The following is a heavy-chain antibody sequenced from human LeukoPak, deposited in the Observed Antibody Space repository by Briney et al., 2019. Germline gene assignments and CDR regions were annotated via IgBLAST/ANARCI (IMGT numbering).Heavy chain of an antibody. V-gene: IGHV4-59*01. CDR2: IYDTGST. CDR3: ARAQVYCSGGTCNLISFDY. J-gene: IGHJ4*02. Sequence: SETLTLSCTVSGGSISSYSWSWIRQSPGKGLEWIGYIYDTGSTNYNPSLKSRVAISVDTSKKKFSLKMTSVTAADTAVYYCARAQVYCSGGTCNLISFDYWGQRPRVTVSS. CDR1: GGSISSYS. D-gene: IGHD2-15*01.